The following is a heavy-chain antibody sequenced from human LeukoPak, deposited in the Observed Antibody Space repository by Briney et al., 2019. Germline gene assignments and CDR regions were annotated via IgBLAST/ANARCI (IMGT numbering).Heavy chain of an antibody. CDR3: ARSPPPSNYYDSSGYSSLEWFDP. J-gene: IGHJ5*02. CDR1: VYTFTSYG. Sequence: GASVTVSFKASVYTFTSYGISWARQAPGQGLEWMGWISAYNGNTNYAQKLQGRVTMTTDTSTSTAYMELRSLRSDDTAVYYCARSPPPSNYYDSSGYSSLEWFDPWGQGTLVTVSS. V-gene: IGHV1-18*01. D-gene: IGHD3-22*01. CDR2: ISAYNGNT.